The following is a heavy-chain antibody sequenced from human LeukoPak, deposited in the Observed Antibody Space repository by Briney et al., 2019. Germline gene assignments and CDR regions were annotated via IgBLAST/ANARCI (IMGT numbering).Heavy chain of an antibody. Sequence: GASVKVSCKASGYTFTGYYMHWVRQAPGQGLEWMGWINPNSGGTNYAQKFQGRVTMTRDTSISTAYMELSRLRSDDTAVYYCARDRGSGWSVRAFDIWGQGTMVTVSS. CDR2: INPNSGGT. D-gene: IGHD6-19*01. CDR1: GYTFTGYY. V-gene: IGHV1-2*02. CDR3: ARDRGSGWSVRAFDI. J-gene: IGHJ3*02.